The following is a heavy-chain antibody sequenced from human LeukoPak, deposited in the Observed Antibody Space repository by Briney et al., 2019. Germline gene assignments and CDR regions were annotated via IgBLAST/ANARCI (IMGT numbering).Heavy chain of an antibody. CDR1: GYSISSGYY. D-gene: IGHD6-13*01. CDR2: LYHSDSI. V-gene: IGHV4-38-2*01. Sequence: PSETLSLTCAVSGYSISSGYYWIWIRQPPGQGLEWIGSLYHSDSIYYNPSLESRVTTSVDTSKNQFSLKLSFVTAADTAVYYCARQHDSYHYYYVDVWAKGRRSPSP. J-gene: IGHJ6*03. CDR3: ARQHDSYHYYYVDV.